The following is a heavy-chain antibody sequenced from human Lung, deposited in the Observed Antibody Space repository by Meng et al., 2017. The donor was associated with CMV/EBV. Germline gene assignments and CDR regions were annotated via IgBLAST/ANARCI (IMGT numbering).Heavy chain of an antibody. V-gene: IGHV2-5*02. Sequence: LNTIGVGVGWIQQPPGKAPECLGIIYWGDDKRYSPALKNRLTITRDTSRNQVVLTMTSMDPVDTATYYCAHIVGYCSGNTYPGPWFDPWGQGTLVTVSS. J-gene: IGHJ5*02. CDR2: IYWGDDK. CDR1: LNTIGVG. CDR3: AHIVGYCSGNTYPGPWFDP. D-gene: IGHD2-15*01.